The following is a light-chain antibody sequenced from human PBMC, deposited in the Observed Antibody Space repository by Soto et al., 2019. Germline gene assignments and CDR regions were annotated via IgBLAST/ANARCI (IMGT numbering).Light chain of an antibody. CDR2: EVS. CDR3: ISYTVTRTYV. Sequence: QSALTQPASVSGSPGQSITISCTGTSSDVGGYNYVSWYQQHPGKAPKLMIYEVSNRPSGVSNRFSGSKSGHTASLTISGLQSEDEADYYCISYTVTRTYVFGTGTKLTVL. V-gene: IGLV2-14*01. CDR1: SSDVGGYNY. J-gene: IGLJ1*01.